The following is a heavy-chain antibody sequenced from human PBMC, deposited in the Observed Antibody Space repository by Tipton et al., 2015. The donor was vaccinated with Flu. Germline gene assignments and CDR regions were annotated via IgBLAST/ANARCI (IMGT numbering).Heavy chain of an antibody. CDR1: GYSIRSSNYY. D-gene: IGHD4-11*01. CDR3: ARRDYSNYVSEPKNWFDS. Sequence: LRLSCAVSGYSIRSSNYYWGWIRQPPGKGLEWIGNIFHSGNSYHNPSLKSRVTMSVETSKNQFSLKLSSVTAADTAVYYCARRDYSNYVSEPKNWFDSWGQGALVIASS. V-gene: IGHV4-38-2*01. J-gene: IGHJ5*01. CDR2: IFHSGNS.